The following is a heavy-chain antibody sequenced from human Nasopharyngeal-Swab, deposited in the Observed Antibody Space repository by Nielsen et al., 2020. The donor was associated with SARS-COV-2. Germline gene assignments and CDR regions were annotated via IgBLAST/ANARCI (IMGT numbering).Heavy chain of an antibody. J-gene: IGHJ3*02. V-gene: IGHV3-21*04. CDR2: ISSSSSYI. Sequence: VRQAPGKGLEWVPSISSSSSYIYYADSVKGRFTISRDNAKNSLYLQMNSLRAEDTALYHCARVSRCSGGSCYFSFDIWGQGTMVT. D-gene: IGHD2-15*01. CDR3: ARVSRCSGGSCYFSFDI.